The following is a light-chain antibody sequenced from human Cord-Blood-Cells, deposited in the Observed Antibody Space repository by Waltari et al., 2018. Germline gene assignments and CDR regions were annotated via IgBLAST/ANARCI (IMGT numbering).Light chain of an antibody. Sequence: QSALTQPASVSGSPGQSLTISRTGTSSAVRRYTLFSWYQQHPGKAPTLRIYEGSKRPSGVSNRFSGSKSGNTASLTISGLQAEDEADYYCCSYAGSSTVVFGGGTKLTVL. J-gene: IGLJ2*01. V-gene: IGLV2-23*01. CDR1: SSAVRRYTL. CDR3: CSYAGSSTVV. CDR2: EGS.